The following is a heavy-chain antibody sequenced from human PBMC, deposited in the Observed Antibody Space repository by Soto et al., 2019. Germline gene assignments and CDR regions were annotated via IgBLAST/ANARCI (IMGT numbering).Heavy chain of an antibody. CDR3: ARGIVDYYGSSGYPLLWFDP. J-gene: IGHJ5*02. CDR2: IHYSGGT. Sequence: PSETLSLTCIVSGGSISSAAYYWSWIRQQPRKGLEWIGYIHYSGGTYYNPSLKSRVIMSVDTSKNHFSMKLNSVTAADTAVYYCARGIVDYYGSSGYPLLWFDPWGQGTKVTVSS. V-gene: IGHV4-31*03. CDR1: GGSISSAAYY. D-gene: IGHD3-22*01.